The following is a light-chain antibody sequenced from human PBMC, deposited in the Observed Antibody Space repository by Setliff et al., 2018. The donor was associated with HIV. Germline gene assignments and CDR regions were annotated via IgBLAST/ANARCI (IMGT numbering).Light chain of an antibody. Sequence: VLTQPPSASGNPGQRITISCSGSSSNIGTNYVSWYQQLPGAAPKLLLFRNNQRPSGVPYRFSVSKSGTSASLAISGLRSEDEADYYCATWDDSLTLPRVFGGGTKVTVL. CDR3: ATWDDSLTLPRV. V-gene: IGLV1-47*01. CDR2: RNN. CDR1: SSNIGTNY. J-gene: IGLJ3*02.